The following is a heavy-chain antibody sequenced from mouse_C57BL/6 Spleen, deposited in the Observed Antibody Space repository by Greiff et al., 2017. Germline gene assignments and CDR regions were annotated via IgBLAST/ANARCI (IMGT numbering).Heavy chain of an antibody. CDR1: GYTFTSYW. V-gene: IGHV1-72*01. CDR3: ARHGSSPDDGYFDV. J-gene: IGHJ1*03. CDR2: IDPNSGGT. Sequence: QVQLKQPGAELVKPGASVKLSCKASGYTFTSYWMHWVKQRPGRGLEWIGRIDPNSGGTKYNEKFKSKATLTVDKPSSTASMQLSSLTSEDSAVYYCARHGSSPDDGYFDVWGTETTGTVSS. D-gene: IGHD1-1*01.